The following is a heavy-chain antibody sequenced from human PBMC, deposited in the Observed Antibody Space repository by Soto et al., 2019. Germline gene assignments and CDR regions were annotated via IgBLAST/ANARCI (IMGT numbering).Heavy chain of an antibody. D-gene: IGHD2-15*01. CDR1: GFTFSSYA. CDR2: ISGSGGST. CDR3: AKCRKWSMHENWFDP. V-gene: IGHV3-23*01. Sequence: GGSLRLSCAASGFTFSSYAMSWVRQAPGKGLEWVSGISGSGGSTYYADSVKGRFTISRDNSKNTLYLQMNSLRAEDTAVYYCAKCRKWSMHENWFDPWGQGTLVTVSS. J-gene: IGHJ5*02.